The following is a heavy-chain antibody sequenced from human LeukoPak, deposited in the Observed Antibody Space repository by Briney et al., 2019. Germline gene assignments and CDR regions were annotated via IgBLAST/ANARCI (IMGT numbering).Heavy chain of an antibody. D-gene: IGHD3-22*01. Sequence: GGSLRLSCAASGFTFSSYSMNWVRQAPGKGLEWVSSISSSSSYIYYADSVKGRFTISRDNAKNSLYLQMNSLRAEDTAVYYCARDTTYYYDSSGYYYFDYWGQGTLVTVSS. CDR1: GFTFSSYS. CDR3: ARDTTYYYDSSGYYYFDY. J-gene: IGHJ4*02. CDR2: ISSSSSYI. V-gene: IGHV3-21*01.